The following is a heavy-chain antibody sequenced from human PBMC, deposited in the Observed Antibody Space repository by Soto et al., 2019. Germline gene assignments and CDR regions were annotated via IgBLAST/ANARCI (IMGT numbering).Heavy chain of an antibody. CDR1: GYSFTSYW. V-gene: IGHV5-51*01. J-gene: IGHJ4*02. D-gene: IGHD3-22*01. CDR2: IYPGDSDT. Sequence: ESLKISGKGSGYSFTSYWIGWVRQMPGKGLEWMGIIYPGDSDTRYSPSFQGQVTISADKSISTAYLQWSSLKASDTAMYYCARISSSETYYYDSSGYYFDYWGQGTLVTVSS. CDR3: ARISSSETYYYDSSGYYFDY.